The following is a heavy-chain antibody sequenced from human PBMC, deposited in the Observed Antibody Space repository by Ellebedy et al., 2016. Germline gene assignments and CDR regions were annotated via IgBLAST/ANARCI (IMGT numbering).Heavy chain of an antibody. CDR1: GGTFSSYA. Sequence: ASVKVSCKASGGTFSSYAISWVRQAPGQGLEWMGGIIPIFGTANYAQKFQGRVTITADESTSTAYMELSSLRSEDTAVYYCARPYYGSGQEWYYYGMDVWGQGTTVTVSS. J-gene: IGHJ6*02. CDR3: ARPYYGSGQEWYYYGMDV. V-gene: IGHV1-69*13. D-gene: IGHD3-10*01. CDR2: IIPIFGTA.